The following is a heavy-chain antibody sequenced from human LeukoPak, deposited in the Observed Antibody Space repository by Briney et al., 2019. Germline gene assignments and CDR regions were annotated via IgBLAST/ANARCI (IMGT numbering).Heavy chain of an antibody. V-gene: IGHV4-39*07. CDR3: ARGHPDIVVVPAAIGYYYYMDV. CDR2: IYYSGST. D-gene: IGHD2-2*01. Sequence: SETLSLTCTVSGGSISSSSYYWSWIRQPPGKGLKWIGSIYYSGSTYYNPSLKSRVTISVDTSKNQFSLKLSSVTAADTAVYYCARGHPDIVVVPAAIGYYYYMDVWGKGTTVTVCS. J-gene: IGHJ6*03. CDR1: GGSISSSSYY.